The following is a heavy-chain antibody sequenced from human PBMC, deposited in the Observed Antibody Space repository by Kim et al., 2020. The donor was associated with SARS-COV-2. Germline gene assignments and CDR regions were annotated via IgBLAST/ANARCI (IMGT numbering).Heavy chain of an antibody. CDR3: ARGYEISPLEYSSGYYIDY. Sequence: SETLSLTCTVSGGSISSSTYYWGWIRQPPGKGLEWIGSIYYSGSNYYNPSLKSRVTISVDTSKNQFSLKLSSVTAADTAVYYCARGYEISPLEYSSGYYIDYWGQGTLVTVSS. D-gene: IGHD3-22*01. J-gene: IGHJ4*02. CDR1: GGSISSSTYY. V-gene: IGHV4-39*07. CDR2: IYYSGSN.